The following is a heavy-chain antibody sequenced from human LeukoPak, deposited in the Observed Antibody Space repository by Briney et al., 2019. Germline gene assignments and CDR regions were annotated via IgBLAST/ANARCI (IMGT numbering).Heavy chain of an antibody. V-gene: IGHV1-18*04. J-gene: IGHJ4*02. CDR1: GYTFTSYG. CDR2: ISAYNGNA. Sequence: ASVKVSCKASGYTFTSYGISRVRQAPGQGLEWMGLISAYNGNANYAQKLQGRVTMTTDTSTSTAYMELRSLRSDDTAVYYCARAGDGYNYPRYWGQGTLVTVSS. D-gene: IGHD5-24*01. CDR3: ARAGDGYNYPRY.